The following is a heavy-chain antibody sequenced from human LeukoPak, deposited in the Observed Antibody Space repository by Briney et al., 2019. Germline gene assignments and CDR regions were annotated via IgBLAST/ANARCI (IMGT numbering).Heavy chain of an antibody. CDR3: ARDFVVAASTYYYGMDV. CDR2: IVVGSGNT. CDR1: GFTFTSSA. V-gene: IGHV1-58*01. J-gene: IGHJ6*02. D-gene: IGHD2-15*01. Sequence: ASVKVSCKASGFTFTSSAVQWVRQARGQRLEWIGWIVVGSGNTNYAQKFQEGVTITRDMSTSTAYMELSSLRSEDTAVYYCARDFVVAASTYYYGMDVWGQGTTVTVSS.